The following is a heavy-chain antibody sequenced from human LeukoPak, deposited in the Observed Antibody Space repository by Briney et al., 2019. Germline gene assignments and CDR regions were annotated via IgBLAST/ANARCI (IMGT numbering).Heavy chain of an antibody. V-gene: IGHV1-18*01. CDR1: GYTFTSYG. CDR2: ISAYNGNT. J-gene: IGHJ4*02. Sequence: ASVKVSCKASGYTFTSYGISWVRQAPGQGLEWMGWISAYNGNTNYAQKLQGRVTMTTDTSTSTAYMELRSLRSDDTAVYYCARDEQYYDILTGYRGLFDYWGQGTLVTVSS. CDR3: ARDEQYYDILTGYRGLFDY. D-gene: IGHD3-9*01.